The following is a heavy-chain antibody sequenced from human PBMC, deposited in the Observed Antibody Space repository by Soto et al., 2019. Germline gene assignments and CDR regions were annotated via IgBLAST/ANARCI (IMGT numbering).Heavy chain of an antibody. V-gene: IGHV3-74*01. J-gene: IGHJ6*02. Sequence: PGGSLRLSCAASGFTFSSYWMHWVRQAPGKGLVWVSRINSDGSSTSYADSVKGRFTISRDNAKNTLYLQMNSLRAEDTAVYYCASLAVAGPGRRYYYYGMDVWGQGTTVTVSS. D-gene: IGHD6-19*01. CDR1: GFTFSSYW. CDR3: ASLAVAGPGRRYYYYGMDV. CDR2: INSDGSST.